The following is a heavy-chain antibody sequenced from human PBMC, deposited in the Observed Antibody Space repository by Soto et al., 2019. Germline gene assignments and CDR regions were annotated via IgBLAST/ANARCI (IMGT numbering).Heavy chain of an antibody. CDR3: EKDQSFVLGTIFGVVITSPDFYYGMDV. J-gene: IGHJ6*02. CDR2: ISYDGSNK. CDR1: GSTFSSYG. V-gene: IGHV3-30*18. D-gene: IGHD3-3*01. Sequence: GSLRLAGSASGSTFSSYGMHWVRQAPGKGLEWVAVISYDGSNKYYADSVKGRFTISRDNSKNTLYLQMNSLRAEDTAVYYCEKDQSFVLGTIFGVVITSPDFYYGMDVWGQGTKVTVSS.